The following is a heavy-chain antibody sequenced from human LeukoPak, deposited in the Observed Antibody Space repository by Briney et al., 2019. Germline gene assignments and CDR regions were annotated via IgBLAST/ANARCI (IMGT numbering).Heavy chain of an antibody. V-gene: IGHV1-2*02. CDR2: INPNSGGT. CDR3: ARNTYYYDSSGN. CDR1: GYTFTSYY. J-gene: IGHJ4*02. D-gene: IGHD3-22*01. Sequence: GASVTVSCKASGYTFTSYYMHWVRQAPGQGLEWMGWINPNSGGTNYAQKFQGRVTMTRDTSISTAYMELSRLRSDDTAVYYCARNTYYYDSSGNWGQGTLVTVSS.